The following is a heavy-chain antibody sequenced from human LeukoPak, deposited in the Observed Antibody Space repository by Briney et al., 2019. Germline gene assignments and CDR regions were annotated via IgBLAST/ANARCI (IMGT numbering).Heavy chain of an antibody. CDR1: GGTFSSYA. J-gene: IGHJ3*02. CDR2: IIPILGIA. Sequence: SVKVSCKASGGTFSSYAISWVRQAPGQGLEWMGRIIPILGIANYAQKFQGRVTITADKSTSTAYMELSSLRSEDTAVYYCAREPGYSSSWYDAFDIWGQGTMVTVSS. CDR3: AREPGYSSSWYDAFDI. D-gene: IGHD6-13*01. V-gene: IGHV1-69*04.